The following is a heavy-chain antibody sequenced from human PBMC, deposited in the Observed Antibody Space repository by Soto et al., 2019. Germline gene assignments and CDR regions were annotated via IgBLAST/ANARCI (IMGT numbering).Heavy chain of an antibody. CDR3: SKGTLVTGWFFDL. D-gene: IGHD2-15*01. Sequence: EVQLLESGGGLVQPGGSLRLSCATSGFTFSSYAMSWVRRAPGKGLECVSVISGGGGRTYYADSVKGRFTISRDNSKNRRYLQMTILRAEDTAVYSFSKGTLVTGWFFDLWGRGTLVNGSS. V-gene: IGHV3-23*01. J-gene: IGHJ2*01. CDR2: ISGGGGRT. CDR1: GFTFSSYA.